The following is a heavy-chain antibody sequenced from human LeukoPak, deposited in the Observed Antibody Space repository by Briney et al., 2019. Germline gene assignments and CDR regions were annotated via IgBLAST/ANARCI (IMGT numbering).Heavy chain of an antibody. CDR2: IYPGDSDT. Sequence: GESLKISCKGSGYSFPNYWIGWVRQMPGKGLEWMGVIYPGDSDTRYSPSFQGQVTISADKTINTAYLQWSSLKASDTAMYYCARHTPYSSGGYYFDYWGQGTLVTISS. CDR1: GYSFPNYW. J-gene: IGHJ4*02. CDR3: ARHTPYSSGGYYFDY. D-gene: IGHD6-19*01. V-gene: IGHV5-51*01.